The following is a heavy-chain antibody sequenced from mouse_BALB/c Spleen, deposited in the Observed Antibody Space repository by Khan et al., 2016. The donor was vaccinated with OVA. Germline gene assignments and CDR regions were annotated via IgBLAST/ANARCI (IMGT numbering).Heavy chain of an antibody. V-gene: IGHV1-7*01. CDR2: INPSTAYT. J-gene: IGHJ2*01. D-gene: IGHD1-1*01. Sequence: QVQLQQSGAELAKPGASVKMSCKASGYTFINYWILWVKQRPGQGLEWIGYINPSTAYTEYNQNFKDKATLTADKSSRTAYMQLSSLTSEDSAVYYWARRGLRVEFDYWGQGTTLTVSS. CDR3: ARRGLRVEFDY. CDR1: GYTFINYW.